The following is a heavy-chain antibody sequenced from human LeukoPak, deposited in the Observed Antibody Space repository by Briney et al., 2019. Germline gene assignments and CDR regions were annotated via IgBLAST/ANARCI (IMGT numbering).Heavy chain of an antibody. J-gene: IGHJ3*01. Sequence: RGSLRLSCSASGFTLSNFWILRVRHAPEKGMVWVSRINTDGSSTNYADSMKGRFAVSRDNAKNTLYLQMNSLRVEDTAVYYCARVIGWDEPFDLWGQGTMVTVSS. V-gene: IGHV3-74*01. D-gene: IGHD1-26*01. CDR1: GFTLSNFW. CDR3: ARVIGWDEPFDL. CDR2: INTDGSST.